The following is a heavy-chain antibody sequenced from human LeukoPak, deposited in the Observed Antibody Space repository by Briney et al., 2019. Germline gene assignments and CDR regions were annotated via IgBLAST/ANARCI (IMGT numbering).Heavy chain of an antibody. CDR1: GGSFSGYY. Sequence: SETLSLTCAVYGGSFSGYYWGWIRQPPGKGLEWIGEINHSGSTKYNPSLESRVTISVDTSKNQFSLKMRSVTAADTAVYYCARGDPAAGGSNFDYRGQGTLVTVSS. CDR3: ARGDPAAGGSNFDY. D-gene: IGHD2-15*01. CDR2: INHSGST. V-gene: IGHV4-34*01. J-gene: IGHJ4*02.